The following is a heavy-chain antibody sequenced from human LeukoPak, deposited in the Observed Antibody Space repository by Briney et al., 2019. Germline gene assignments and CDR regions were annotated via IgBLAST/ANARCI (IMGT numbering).Heavy chain of an antibody. D-gene: IGHD3-10*01. CDR2: IHYSGSS. Sequence: SETLSLTCTVSGGSISSYYWNWIRQPPGKGLEWIGYIHYSGSSNNNPSLKSRVTISVDTSKNQFSLRLSSVTAADTAVYYCARHANTMVRGVRGYGMDVWGQGTTVTVSS. V-gene: IGHV4-59*01. CDR3: ARHANTMVRGVRGYGMDV. J-gene: IGHJ6*02. CDR1: GGSISSYY.